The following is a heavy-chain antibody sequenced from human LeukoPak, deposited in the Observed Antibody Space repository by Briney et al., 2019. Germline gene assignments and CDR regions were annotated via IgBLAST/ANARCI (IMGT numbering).Heavy chain of an antibody. CDR2: IYSGGST. CDR3: ATSSGYSYGYEIDY. J-gene: IGHJ4*02. CDR1: GFTVSSNY. V-gene: IGHV3-66*01. D-gene: IGHD5-18*01. Sequence: GGSLRLSCAASGFTVSSNYMSWVRQAPGKGLEWVSVIYSGGSTYYADSVKGRFTISRDNSKNTLYLQMNSLRAEDTAVYYCATSSGYSYGYEIDYWGQGTLVTVSS.